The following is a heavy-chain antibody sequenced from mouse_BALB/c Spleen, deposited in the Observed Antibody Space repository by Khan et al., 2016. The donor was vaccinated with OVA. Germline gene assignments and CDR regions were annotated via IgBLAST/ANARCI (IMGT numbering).Heavy chain of an antibody. J-gene: IGHJ2*01. CDR3: TRIYRSDFDY. V-gene: IGHV1-20*02. CDR1: GYSFTGYF. CDR2: INPHIGET. Sequence: EVQLQESGPVLVRPGASVKISCKASGYSFTGYFMNWMMQSHGKSLEWIGRINPHIGETFYNQRFKDKATLTVDESSSTAHMELRSLASEDSAVYYCTRIYRSDFDYWGQGTTLTVSS. D-gene: IGHD1-1*01.